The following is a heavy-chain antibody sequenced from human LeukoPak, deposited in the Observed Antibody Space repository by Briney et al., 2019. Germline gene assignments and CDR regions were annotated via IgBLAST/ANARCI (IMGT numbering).Heavy chain of an antibody. CDR2: ISPNSGDT. Sequence: ASVKLSCKASGYTFTGYYMHWVRQAPGQGLEWMGWISPNSGDTDIAQKFQGRVTMTRDTSISTAYMELSSLRSEDTAVYYCARGWGNTLYWGQGTLVTVSS. CDR3: ARGWGNTLY. CDR1: GYTFTGYY. D-gene: IGHD3-16*01. V-gene: IGHV1-2*02. J-gene: IGHJ4*02.